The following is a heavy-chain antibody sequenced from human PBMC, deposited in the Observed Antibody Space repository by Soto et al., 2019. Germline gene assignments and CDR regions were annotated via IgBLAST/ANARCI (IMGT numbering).Heavy chain of an antibody. V-gene: IGHV4-28*01. CDR2: IYYSGST. D-gene: IGHD3-10*01. CDR3: ARMAGSGSYRDGMDV. CDR1: GYSISSSNW. J-gene: IGHJ6*02. Sequence: SETLSLTCAVSGYSISSSNWWGWIRQPPGKGLEWIGYIYYSGSTYYNPSLKSRVTMSVDTSKNQFSLKLSSVTAVDTAVYYCARMAGSGSYRDGMDVWGQGTTVTVSS.